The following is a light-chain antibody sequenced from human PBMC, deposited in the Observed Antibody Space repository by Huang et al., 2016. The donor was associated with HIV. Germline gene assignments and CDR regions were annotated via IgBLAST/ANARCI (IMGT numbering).Light chain of an antibody. CDR3: QQYNNWPGT. CDR1: QSVGSN. V-gene: IGKV3-15*01. J-gene: IGKJ1*01. Sequence: EIVMTQSPATLSVSPGERATLSCRASQSVGSNLAWYQQKPGQAPRLLIYGASTRATVIPARFSGSGSGTEFTLIISSLQSEDFAVYYCQQYNNWPGTFGQGTKVEIK. CDR2: GAS.